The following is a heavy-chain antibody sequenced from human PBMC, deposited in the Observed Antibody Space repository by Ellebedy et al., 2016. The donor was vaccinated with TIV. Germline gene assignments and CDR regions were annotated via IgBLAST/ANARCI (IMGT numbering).Heavy chain of an antibody. CDR1: GFNLSSYW. Sequence: GESLKISCAASGFNLSSYWMHWVRQAPGKGLVWVSRISSDGSSTSYADSVKGRFTISRDNPKNTLYLQMSSLRAEDTAVYYCARQPPGSSAGNYGMDVWGQGTTVTVSS. CDR2: ISSDGSST. CDR3: ARQPPGSSAGNYGMDV. V-gene: IGHV3-74*01. J-gene: IGHJ6*02. D-gene: IGHD3-10*01.